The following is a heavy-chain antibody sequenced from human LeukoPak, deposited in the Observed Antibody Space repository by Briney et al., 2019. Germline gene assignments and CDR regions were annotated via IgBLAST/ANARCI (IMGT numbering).Heavy chain of an antibody. J-gene: IGHJ4*02. D-gene: IGHD1-1*01. Sequence: GGSLRLSCAASGFTCSSYGMHWVRQAPGKGLEWVAIISYDGNTKYYADSVKGRFTISRDNSKNTLYLQMNSLRAEDTAVYYCAKKTAPPGHWSLIDYWGQGTLVTVSS. CDR2: ISYDGNTK. CDR3: AKKTAPPGHWSLIDY. V-gene: IGHV3-30*18. CDR1: GFTCSSYG.